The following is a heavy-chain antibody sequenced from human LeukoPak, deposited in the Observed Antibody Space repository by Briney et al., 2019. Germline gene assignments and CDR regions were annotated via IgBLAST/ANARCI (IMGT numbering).Heavy chain of an antibody. Sequence: GGSLRLSCAASGFTFSSYEMNWVRQAPGKGLEWVSYISSSGSTIYYADSVKGRFTISRDNAKNSLYLQMNSLRAEDTAVYYCARVGRSSSWSIEYFQHWGQGTLVTVSS. CDR2: ISSSGSTI. CDR1: GFTFSSYE. J-gene: IGHJ1*01. D-gene: IGHD6-13*01. CDR3: ARVGRSSSWSIEYFQH. V-gene: IGHV3-48*03.